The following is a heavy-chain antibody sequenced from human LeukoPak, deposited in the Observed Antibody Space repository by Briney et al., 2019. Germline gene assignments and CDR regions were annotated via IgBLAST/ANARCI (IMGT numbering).Heavy chain of an antibody. V-gene: IGHV3-15*01. CDR2: IKSKTDGGTT. D-gene: IGHD3-9*01. CDR3: TAGRYFDWLSP. J-gene: IGHJ5*02. CDR1: GFTFSSYA. Sequence: GGSLRLSCAASGFTFSSYAMSWVRQAPGKGLEWVGRIKSKTDGGTTDYAAPVKGRFTISREDSKNTLYLQMNSLKTEDTAVYYCTAGRYFDWLSPWGQGTLVTVSS.